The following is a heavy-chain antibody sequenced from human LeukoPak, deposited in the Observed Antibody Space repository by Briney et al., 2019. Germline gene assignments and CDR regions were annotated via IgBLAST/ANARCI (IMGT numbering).Heavy chain of an antibody. Sequence: SVKVSCKASGGTFSSYAISWVRQAPGQGLEWMGGIIPIFGTANYAQKFQGRVTITADESTSTAYMELSSLRSEDTAVYYCARKLIVVVPAAFGSYYYYGMDVWGQGTTVTVSS. CDR2: IIPIFGTA. V-gene: IGHV1-69*13. D-gene: IGHD2-2*01. CDR3: ARKLIVVVPAAFGSYYYYGMDV. CDR1: GGTFSSYA. J-gene: IGHJ6*02.